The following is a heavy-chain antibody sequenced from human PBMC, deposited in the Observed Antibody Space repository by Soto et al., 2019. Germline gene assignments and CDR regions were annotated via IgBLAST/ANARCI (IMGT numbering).Heavy chain of an antibody. J-gene: IGHJ4*02. Sequence: QAQLVQSGAEVKEPGASVKVSCKAFGYTLTDYNINWVRQATGQGPEWMGWMNPNSGKTACAQKFQGRVSMTRNIYIDTAYMEVTSLTSEDTAVYYCARFDYAFDHWGQGTLVTVSS. CDR2: MNPNSGKT. CDR1: GYTLTDYN. D-gene: IGHD4-17*01. V-gene: IGHV1-8*02. CDR3: ARFDYAFDH.